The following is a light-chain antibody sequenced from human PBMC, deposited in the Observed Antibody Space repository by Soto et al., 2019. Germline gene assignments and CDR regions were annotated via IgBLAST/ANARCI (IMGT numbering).Light chain of an antibody. CDR2: KAS. J-gene: IGKJ1*01. V-gene: IGKV1-5*03. CDR3: QQYSTFPWT. CDR1: QSIGSW. Sequence: DIQMTQSPSTLSAFVGDRVTITCRASQSIGSWLAWYQQRPGKAPNVLIYKASNLERGVPSRFSGSGSETEFTLTISSLQPEDFATYYCQQYSTFPWTFGQGTKVDIK.